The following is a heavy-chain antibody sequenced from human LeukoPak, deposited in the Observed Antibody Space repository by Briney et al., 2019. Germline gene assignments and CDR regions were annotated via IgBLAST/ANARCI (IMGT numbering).Heavy chain of an antibody. CDR3: ARGYNWNDAFFDY. V-gene: IGHV4-34*01. Sequence: KPSETLSLTCAVYGGSFSGYYWSWIRQPPGKGLEWIGEINHSGSTNYNPSLKSRVTISVDTSKNQFSLKLSSVTAADTAVYYCARGYNWNDAFFDYWGQGTLVTVSS. CDR1: GGSFSGYY. D-gene: IGHD1-1*01. J-gene: IGHJ4*02. CDR2: INHSGST.